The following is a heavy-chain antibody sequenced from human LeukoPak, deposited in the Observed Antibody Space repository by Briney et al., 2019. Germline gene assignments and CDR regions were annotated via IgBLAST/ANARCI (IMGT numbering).Heavy chain of an antibody. CDR2: FSGSAGST. CDR3: AKRPSTSWYDDAFDI. Sequence: GSLRLSCAASGFTFSRYAMTWVRQAPGKGLEWVSAFSGSAGSTYYADSVKGRFTISRDNSKNTLYLQMDSLRAEDTAVYYCAKRPSTSWYDDAFDIWGQGTMVTVSS. D-gene: IGHD6-13*01. J-gene: IGHJ3*02. CDR1: GFTFSRYA. V-gene: IGHV3-23*01.